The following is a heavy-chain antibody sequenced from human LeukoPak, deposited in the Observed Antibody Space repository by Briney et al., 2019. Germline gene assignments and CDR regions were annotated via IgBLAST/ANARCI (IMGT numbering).Heavy chain of an antibody. CDR3: AKYLGPAAMNY. V-gene: IGHV3-23*01. CDR1: GFAFSSYA. CDR2: VSGSGGGT. J-gene: IGHJ4*02. Sequence: GGSLRLSCAASGFAFSSYAMSWVRQAPGKGLEWVSAVSGSGGGTYYADSVKGRFTISRDNSKNTLYLQMNSLRAEDTAVYYCAKYLGPAAMNYWGQGTLVTVSP. D-gene: IGHD2-2*01.